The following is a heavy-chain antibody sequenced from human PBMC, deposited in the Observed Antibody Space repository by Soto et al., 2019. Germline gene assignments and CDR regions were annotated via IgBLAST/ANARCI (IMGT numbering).Heavy chain of an antibody. CDR3: XRXLRGALAYYFXX. Sequence: QITLKESGPPLVKPTQTLTLTCAFSGFSATSSGVGVAWLRQPPGKALEWLAVIYWDDADQYRPXLKTXLTXXXXXXXXXXXXXXXXXDPVDTGXYYCXRXLRGALAYYFXXWGQXTL. CDR2: IYWDDAD. CDR1: GFSATSSGVG. D-gene: IGHD5-18*01. J-gene: IGHJ4*02. V-gene: IGHV2-5*02.